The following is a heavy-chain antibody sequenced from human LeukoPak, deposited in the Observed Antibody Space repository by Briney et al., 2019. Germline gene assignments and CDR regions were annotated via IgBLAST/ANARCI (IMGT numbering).Heavy chain of an antibody. CDR1: NGSVSSGGYS. CDR2: IYHGGTS. V-gene: IGHV4-30-2*01. CDR3: ARLSSAQQLAADAFDI. Sequence: SETLSLTCAVSNGSVSSGGYSWSWIRRPPGKGLEWLGYIYHGGTSSYNPSLKSRVIISVDKSKNQVSLKLSSVTAADTAVYYCARLSSAQQLAADAFDIWGQGTMVTVSS. D-gene: IGHD6-13*01. J-gene: IGHJ3*02.